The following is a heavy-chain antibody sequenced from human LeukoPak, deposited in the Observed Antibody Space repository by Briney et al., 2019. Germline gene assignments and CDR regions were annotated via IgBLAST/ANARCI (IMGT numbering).Heavy chain of an antibody. D-gene: IGHD6-13*01. Sequence: PSETLSLTCTVSGGSISRYYWSWIRQPPGKGLEWIGYIYYSGSTKYNPSLKSRVTISLDTSKNQFSLKLSSVTAADTAVYYCARGGDSSSRLTWFDPWGQGTLVTVSS. CDR3: ARGGDSSSRLTWFDP. CDR1: GGSISRYY. V-gene: IGHV4-59*01. CDR2: IYYSGST. J-gene: IGHJ5*02.